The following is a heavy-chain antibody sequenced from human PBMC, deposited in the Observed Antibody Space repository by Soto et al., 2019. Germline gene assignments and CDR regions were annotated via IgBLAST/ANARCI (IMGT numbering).Heavy chain of an antibody. CDR1: GGSISSGGYY. Sequence: SETLSLTCTVSGGSISSGGYYWSWIRQHPGKGLEWIGYIYYSGSTYYNPSLKSRVTISVDTSKNQFSLKLSSVTAADTAVYYCARQQLVQTFDPWGQGTLVTVSS. CDR2: IYYSGST. CDR3: ARQQLVQTFDP. J-gene: IGHJ5*02. D-gene: IGHD6-13*01. V-gene: IGHV4-31*03.